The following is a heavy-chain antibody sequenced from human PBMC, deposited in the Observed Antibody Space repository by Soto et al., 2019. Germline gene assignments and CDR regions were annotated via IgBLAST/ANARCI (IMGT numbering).Heavy chain of an antibody. CDR2: IYWNDDK. V-gene: IGHV2-5*01. J-gene: IGHJ4*02. CDR3: AHSPTTYYYDSSGYFGY. Sequence: SGPTLVNPTQTLTLTCTFSGFSLSTSGVGVGWIRQPPGKALEWLALIYWNDDKRYSPSLKSRLTITKDTSKNQVVLTMTNMDPVDTDTYYCAHSPTTYYYDSSGYFGYWGQGNLVTVSS. CDR1: GFSLSTSGVG. D-gene: IGHD3-22*01.